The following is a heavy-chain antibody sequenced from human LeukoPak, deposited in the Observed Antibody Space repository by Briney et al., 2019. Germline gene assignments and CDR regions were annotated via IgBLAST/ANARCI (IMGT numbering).Heavy chain of an antibody. J-gene: IGHJ4*02. CDR2: IYDSGST. Sequence: SETLSLTCSVSGGSISSSSYYWGWIRQPPGKGLEGIGSIYDSGSTHYNPSPKSRVTISVDTSKNQFSLKLSSVTAADTAVYYCAGRTGGLQPWSYWGQGTLVTVSS. D-gene: IGHD5-24*01. CDR1: GGSISSSSYY. CDR3: AGRTGGLQPWSY. V-gene: IGHV4-39*01.